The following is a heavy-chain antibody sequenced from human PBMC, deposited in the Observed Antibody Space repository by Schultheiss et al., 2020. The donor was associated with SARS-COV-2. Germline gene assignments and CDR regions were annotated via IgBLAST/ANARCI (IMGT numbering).Heavy chain of an antibody. CDR2: ISGSGDST. V-gene: IGHV3-23*01. D-gene: IGHD4-17*01. Sequence: GGSLRLSCAASGFTFSSYGMHWVRQAPGKGLECVSGISGSGDSTYYADVVKGRFSITRDNSKKTVDLQMNSLRVEDTAVYYCARVGATVTTSHYHGMDVWGQGTTVTVSS. CDR3: ARVGATVTTSHYHGMDV. CDR1: GFTFSSYG. J-gene: IGHJ6*02.